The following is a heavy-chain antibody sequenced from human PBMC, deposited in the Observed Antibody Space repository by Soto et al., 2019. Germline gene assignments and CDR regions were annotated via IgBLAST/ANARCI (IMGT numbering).Heavy chain of an antibody. CDR3: AREGGASSSSQVVYYYYMDV. J-gene: IGHJ6*03. V-gene: IGHV3-7*01. Sequence: GGSLRLSCAASGFTFSSYWMSWVRQAPGKGLEWVANIKQDGSEKYYVDSVKGRFTISRDNAKNSLYLQMNSLRAEDTAVYYCAREGGASSSSQVVYYYYMDVWGKGTTVTVSS. CDR2: IKQDGSEK. CDR1: GFTFSSYW. D-gene: IGHD6-6*01.